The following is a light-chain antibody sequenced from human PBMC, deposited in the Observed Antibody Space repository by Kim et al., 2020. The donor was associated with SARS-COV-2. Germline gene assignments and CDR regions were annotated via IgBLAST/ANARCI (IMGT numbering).Light chain of an antibody. V-gene: IGKV4-1*01. CDR3: QQYYSTPPLT. J-gene: IGKJ4*01. CDR1: QSVLYSSNNKNY. CDR2: WAS. Sequence: DTVMTQSPDSLAVSLGERATINCKSSQSVLYSSNNKNYLAWYQQKPGQPPKLLIYWASTRESGVPDRFSGSGSGTDFTLTISSLQAEDVAVYYCQQYYSTPPLTFGGGTKVDIK.